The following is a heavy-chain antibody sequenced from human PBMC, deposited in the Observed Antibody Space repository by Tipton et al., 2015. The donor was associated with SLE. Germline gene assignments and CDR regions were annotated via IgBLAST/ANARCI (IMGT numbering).Heavy chain of an antibody. CDR2: TSYDGTNK. D-gene: IGHD3-10*01. J-gene: IGHJ4*02. V-gene: IGHV3-30*03. Sequence: SGFTFSSYGMHWVRQAPGKGLEWVAVTSYDGTNKYYADSVKGRFTISRDNSKNTLYLHMNSLRSEDTAVYYCAEGGHYELVGYWGQGTLVTVSS. CDR3: AEGGHYELVGY. CDR1: GFTFSSYG.